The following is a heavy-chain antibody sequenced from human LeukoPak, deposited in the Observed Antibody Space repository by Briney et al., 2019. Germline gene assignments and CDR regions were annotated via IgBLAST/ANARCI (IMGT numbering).Heavy chain of an antibody. Sequence: PGGSLRLSCSASGFTFSTYWMHWVRQAPGRGLVWVSRISSDGSFTSYADSVKGRFTISRDNAKNTVNLQMNSLRAEDTAVYYCARVSEAETTPGGDYWGQGTLVSVSS. V-gene: IGHV3-74*01. CDR3: ARVSEAETTPGGDY. CDR1: GFTFSTYW. J-gene: IGHJ4*02. CDR2: ISSDGSFT. D-gene: IGHD3-16*01.